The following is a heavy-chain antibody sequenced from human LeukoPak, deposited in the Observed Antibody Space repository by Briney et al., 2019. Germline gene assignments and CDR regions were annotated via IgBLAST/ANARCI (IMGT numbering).Heavy chain of an antibody. CDR1: GFTFSDYY. Sequence: GGSLRLSCAASGFTFSDYYMSWIRQAPGKGLEWRSYINPTSGYTPYADSVRGRFTISRDNAKNSLYLQMNSLRAEDTAVYYCARNAYGAQTPSDVWGRGTTVIVSS. CDR3: ARNAYGAQTPSDV. D-gene: IGHD4-17*01. J-gene: IGHJ6*02. CDR2: INPTSGYT. V-gene: IGHV3-11*03.